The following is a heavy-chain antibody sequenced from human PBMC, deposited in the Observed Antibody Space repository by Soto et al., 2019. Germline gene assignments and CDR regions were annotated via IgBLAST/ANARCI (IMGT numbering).Heavy chain of an antibody. V-gene: IGHV1-3*01. CDR3: VRRHVTATGIDWVDP. D-gene: IGHD6-13*01. Sequence: AXVKLYCPTAGSTFTSAGSHWLRQAKGKRLEWMGWINAANGDTKYSPKFQGRVTITRDTSASTAYMELSSLRSEDTAVYDCVRRHVTATGIDWVDPLGHGTLVT. CDR2: INAANGDT. CDR1: GSTFTSAG. J-gene: IGHJ5*02.